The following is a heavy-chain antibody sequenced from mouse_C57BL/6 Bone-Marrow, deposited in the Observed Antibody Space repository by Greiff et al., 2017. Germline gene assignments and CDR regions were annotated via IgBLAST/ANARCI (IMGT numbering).Heavy chain of an antibody. D-gene: IGHD2-5*01. V-gene: IGHV5-4*01. CDR2: ISDGGSYT. CDR1: GFTFSSYA. Sequence: DVMLVESGGGLVKPGGSLKLSCAASGFTFSSYAMSWVRQTPEKRLEWVATISDGGSYTYYPDNVKGRFTISRDNAKNNLYLQMSHLKSEDTAMDYCARDKGYSNYDYGGQGTALTVSS. CDR3: ARDKGYSNYDY. J-gene: IGHJ2*01.